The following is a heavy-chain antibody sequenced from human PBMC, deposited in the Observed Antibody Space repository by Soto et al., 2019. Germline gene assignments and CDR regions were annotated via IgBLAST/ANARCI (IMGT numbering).Heavy chain of an antibody. J-gene: IGHJ6*02. D-gene: IGHD3-10*01. CDR2: IIPILGIA. V-gene: IGHV1-69*04. CDR1: GGTFSSYT. CDR3: AREITMVRGVAYYYYGMDV. Sequence: ASVKVSCKASGGTFSSYTISWVRQAPGQGLEWMGRIIPILGIANYAQKFQGRVTITADKSTSTAYMELSSLRSEDTAVYYCAREITMVRGVAYYYYGMDVWGQGTTVTVS.